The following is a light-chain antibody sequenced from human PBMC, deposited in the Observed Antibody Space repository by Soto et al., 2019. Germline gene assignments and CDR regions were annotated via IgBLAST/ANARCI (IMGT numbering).Light chain of an antibody. CDR2: EVG. CDR3: SSYTSSTTQV. CDR1: SSDVGAYNY. V-gene: IGLV2-14*01. Sequence: QSALTQPASVSGSPGQSITISCAGTSSDVGAYNYVSWYQQHSGKAPKLVIYEVGDRPSGVSNRFSGSKSGNTASLTISGLQAEDEADYYCSSYTSSTTQVFGGGTKLTVL. J-gene: IGLJ3*02.